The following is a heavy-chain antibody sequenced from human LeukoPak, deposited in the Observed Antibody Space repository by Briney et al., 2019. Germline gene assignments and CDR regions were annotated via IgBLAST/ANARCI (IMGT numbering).Heavy chain of an antibody. Sequence: ASVKVSCKASGYTFTGYYMHWVGQAPGQGLEWMGRINPNSGGTNYAQKFQGRVTITRETSISTAYMELSRLRSDDTAVYYCARVGCSGGSCAYYWFDPWGQGTLVTVSS. D-gene: IGHD2-15*01. CDR1: GYTFTGYY. CDR3: ARVGCSGGSCAYYWFDP. CDR2: INPNSGGT. V-gene: IGHV1-2*06. J-gene: IGHJ5*02.